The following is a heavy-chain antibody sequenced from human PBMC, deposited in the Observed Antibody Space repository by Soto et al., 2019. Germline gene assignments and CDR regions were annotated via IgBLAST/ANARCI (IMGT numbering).Heavy chain of an antibody. D-gene: IGHD6-19*01. V-gene: IGHV3-23*01. CDR2: ISSNGGST. CDR3: AKFAPGGWSPGY. Sequence: PGGSLRLSCAASGFTFGSMAMSWVRQAPGKGLEWVSAISSNGGSTYDADSVKGRFTISRDNSKNTLYLQMNSLRAEDTAVHSCAKFAPGGWSPGYWRQGTLVTVCS. CDR1: GFTFGSMA. J-gene: IGHJ4*02.